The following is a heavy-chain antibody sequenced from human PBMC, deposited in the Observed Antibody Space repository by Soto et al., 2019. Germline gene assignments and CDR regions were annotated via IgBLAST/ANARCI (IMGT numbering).Heavy chain of an antibody. Sequence: EMHLVDSGGGLVKPGGSLRLSCAASGFTFSHAWLSWVRQAPGKGLEWGGRIKSKADGETKDYGAPVRGRFTISRDDSQDILYLHMNSLRIEDTAVYYCCVIKRRDQYSTSGYWFDPWGTGTLVTVSS. J-gene: IGHJ5*02. CDR1: GFTFSHAW. CDR2: IKSKADGETK. D-gene: IGHD4-4*01. V-gene: IGHV3-15*01. CDR3: CVIKRRDQYSTSGYWFDP.